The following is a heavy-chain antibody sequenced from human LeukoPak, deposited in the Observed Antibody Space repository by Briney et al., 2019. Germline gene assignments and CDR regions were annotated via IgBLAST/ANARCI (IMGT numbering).Heavy chain of an antibody. J-gene: IGHJ6*02. CDR2: ISSSSSYI. V-gene: IGHV3-21*01. Sequence: GGSLRLSCAASGITLSSHAMDWVRQAPGKGLEWVSSISSSSSYIYYADSVKGRLTISRDNAKNSLYLQMNSLRAEDTAVYYCARDPTPRYCSGGSCYTHYGMDVWGQGTTVTVSS. D-gene: IGHD2-15*01. CDR1: GITLSSHA. CDR3: ARDPTPRYCSGGSCYTHYGMDV.